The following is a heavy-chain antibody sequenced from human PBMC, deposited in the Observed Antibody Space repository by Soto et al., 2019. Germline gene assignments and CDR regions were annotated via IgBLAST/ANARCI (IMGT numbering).Heavy chain of an antibody. V-gene: IGHV3-9*01. Sequence: EVQLVESGGGLVQPGRSLRLSCAASGFTFDDYAMHWVRQAPGKGLEWVSGISWNSGSIGYADSVKGRFTISRDNAKNSLYLQMNSLRAEDTALYYCAKSPHYDILTGYVYWGQGTLVTVSS. CDR1: GFTFDDYA. CDR3: AKSPHYDILTGYVY. D-gene: IGHD3-9*01. CDR2: ISWNSGSI. J-gene: IGHJ4*02.